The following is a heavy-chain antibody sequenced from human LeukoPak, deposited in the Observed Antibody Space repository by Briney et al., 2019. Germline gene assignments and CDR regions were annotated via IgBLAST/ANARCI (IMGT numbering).Heavy chain of an antibody. CDR2: IAYDGSRA. J-gene: IGHJ4*02. D-gene: IGHD1/OR15-1a*01. Sequence: GGSLRLSCAGSGFTFGGYGMHWFRQTPGKGLEWVAVIAYDGSRAFYADSVKGRFTISGDNSKNTMSVQMDDLRAEDTAVYYCTRCNNDHFDYWGQGTLVTVSS. CDR3: TRCNNDHFDY. V-gene: IGHV3-33*01. CDR1: GFTFGGYG.